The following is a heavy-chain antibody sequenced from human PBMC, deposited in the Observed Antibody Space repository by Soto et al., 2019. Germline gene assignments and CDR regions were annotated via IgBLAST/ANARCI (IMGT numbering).Heavy chain of an antibody. V-gene: IGHV5-51*01. CDR2: IYAGDSDT. Sequence: PGESLKISCKGSGYSFTTYWIGWVRQIPGKGLEWMGIIYAGDSDTRYSPSFQGQVTISVDESISTAYLQWSSLKASDTAMYYCVRGVHLTAADAFDVWGQGTMVTVSS. CDR3: VRGVHLTAADAFDV. J-gene: IGHJ3*01. D-gene: IGHD1-1*01. CDR1: GYSFTTYW.